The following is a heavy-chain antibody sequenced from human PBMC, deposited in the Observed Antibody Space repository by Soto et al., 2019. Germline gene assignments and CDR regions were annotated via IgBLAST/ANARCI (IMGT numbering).Heavy chain of an antibody. CDR2: IYHSGST. CDR3: ARLIGDSSGWLGYYYYGMDV. V-gene: IGHV4-4*02. D-gene: IGHD6-19*01. J-gene: IGHJ6*02. Sequence: QVQLQESGPGLVKPSGTLSLTCAVSGGSISSSNWWSWVRQPPGKGLEWIGEIYHSGSTNYNPSLKSRVTISVDKSKNQFSLKLSSVTAADTAVYYCARLIGDSSGWLGYYYYGMDVWGQGTTVTVSS. CDR1: GGSISSSNW.